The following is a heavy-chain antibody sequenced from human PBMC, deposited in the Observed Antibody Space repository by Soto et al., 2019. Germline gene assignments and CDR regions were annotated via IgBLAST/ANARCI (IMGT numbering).Heavy chain of an antibody. J-gene: IGHJ4*02. Sequence: PSETLSLTCTVSGDSISGYYWTWIRQPAGKGLEWIGRIYSSGITNFNPSLKGRVTMSVDTPKNQFSLKVNSVTAADTAVYYCARIYDSSDYYEFDYWGQGTLVTVSS. V-gene: IGHV4-4*07. CDR3: ARIYDSSDYYEFDY. CDR1: GDSISGYY. CDR2: IYSSGIT. D-gene: IGHD3-22*01.